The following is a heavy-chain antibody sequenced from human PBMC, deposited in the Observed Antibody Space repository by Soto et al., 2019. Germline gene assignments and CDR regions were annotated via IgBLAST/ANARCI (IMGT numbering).Heavy chain of an antibody. CDR3: ASNTLGYCSGGSCPFDY. D-gene: IGHD2-15*01. CDR2: IYPGDSDT. Sequence: GESLKISCKGSGYSFTSYWIGWVRQMPGKGLEWMGIIYPGDSDTRYSPSFQGQVTISADKSISTAYLQWSSLKASDTAMYYCASNTLGYCSGGSCPFDYWGQGTLVTVSS. CDR1: GYSFTSYW. J-gene: IGHJ4*02. V-gene: IGHV5-51*01.